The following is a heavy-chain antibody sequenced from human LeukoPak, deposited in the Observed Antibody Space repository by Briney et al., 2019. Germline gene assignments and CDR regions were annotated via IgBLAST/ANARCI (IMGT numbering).Heavy chain of an antibody. CDR1: GGSISSYY. CDR3: ARHSGDYLDY. Sequence: PSETLFLTCPVSGGSISSYYWSWIRQPPGKGMEWIGYIYYSGSTNYNPSLKSRVTISVDASKNQCSLKLSSVTAADTAVYYCARHSGDYLDYWGQGTLVTVSS. V-gene: IGHV4-59*01. D-gene: IGHD2-21*01. J-gene: IGHJ4*02. CDR2: IYYSGST.